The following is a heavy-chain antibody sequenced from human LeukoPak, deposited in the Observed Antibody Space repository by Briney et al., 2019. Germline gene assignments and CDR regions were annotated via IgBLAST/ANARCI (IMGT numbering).Heavy chain of an antibody. D-gene: IGHD3-3*01. J-gene: IGHJ4*02. Sequence: SETLSLTCTVSGDSISSYYWTWIRQPPGKGLEWIGYIYYSGSTNYNPSLQSRVSISVDTSKNQFSLKLSSVTAADTAVYYCARSTHDFWSGYYGYWGQGALVTVSS. V-gene: IGHV4-59*01. CDR2: IYYSGST. CDR3: ARSTHDFWSGYYGY. CDR1: GDSISSYY.